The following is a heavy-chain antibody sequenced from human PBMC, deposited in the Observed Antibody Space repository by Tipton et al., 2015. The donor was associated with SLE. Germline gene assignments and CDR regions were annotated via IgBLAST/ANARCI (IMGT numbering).Heavy chain of an antibody. V-gene: IGHV3-7*03. CDR3: ARSKIAVASWAFDI. CDR1: GFTFSSYW. D-gene: IGHD6-19*01. J-gene: IGHJ3*02. CDR2: IKEDGSEK. Sequence: SLRLSCAASGFTFSSYWMSWVRQAPGKGLEWVANIKEDGSEKYYVDSVKGRFTISRDNAKNSLYLQMNSLRAEDTAVYYCARSKIAVASWAFDIWGQGTMVTVSS.